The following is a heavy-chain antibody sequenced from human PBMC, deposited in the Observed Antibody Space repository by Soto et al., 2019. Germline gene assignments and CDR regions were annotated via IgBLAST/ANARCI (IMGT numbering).Heavy chain of an antibody. CDR1: GGSISSYY. Sequence: SETLSLTCTVSGGSISSYYWSWIRQPPGKGLEWIGYIYYSGSTNYNPSLKSRVTISVDTSKNQFSLKLSSVTAADTAVYYCARDRGMTTVTGLDYWGQGTLITVSS. D-gene: IGHD4-4*01. CDR3: ARDRGMTTVTGLDY. J-gene: IGHJ4*02. CDR2: IYYSGST. V-gene: IGHV4-59*01.